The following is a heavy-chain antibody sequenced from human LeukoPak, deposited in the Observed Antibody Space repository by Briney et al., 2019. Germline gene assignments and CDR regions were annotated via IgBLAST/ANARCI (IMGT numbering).Heavy chain of an antibody. V-gene: IGHV4-59*12. CDR2: IYYSGST. J-gene: IGHJ4*02. CDR1: GGSISSYY. Sequence: SETLSLTCTVSGGSISSYYWSWIRQPPGKGLEWIGYIYYSGSTNYNPSLKSRVTMSVDTSKNQFSLKLSSVTAADTAVYYCARAGKKSALWFAEGYFDYWGQGTLVTVSS. CDR3: ARAGKKSALWFAEGYFDY. D-gene: IGHD3-10*01.